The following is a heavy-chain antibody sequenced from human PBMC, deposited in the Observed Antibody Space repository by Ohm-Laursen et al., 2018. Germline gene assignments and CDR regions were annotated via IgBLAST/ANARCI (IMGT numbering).Heavy chain of an antibody. CDR2: ISYDGGNK. Sequence: SLRLSCAASGFTLRDHGMHWVRQAPGKGLEWVSLISYDGGNKYYIDSVKGRFAISRDNSRNTVTLQMDNLKVGDTGIYFCARDSSQHLYYNYGMDVWGQGTTVTVSS. CDR1: GFTLRDHG. J-gene: IGHJ6*02. D-gene: IGHD2-2*01. V-gene: IGHV3-30*03. CDR3: ARDSSQHLYYNYGMDV.